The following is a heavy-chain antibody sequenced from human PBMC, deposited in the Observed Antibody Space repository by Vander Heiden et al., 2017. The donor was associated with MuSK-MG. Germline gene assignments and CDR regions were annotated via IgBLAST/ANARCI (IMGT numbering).Heavy chain of an antibody. J-gene: IGHJ4*01. V-gene: IGHV2-5*01. CDR3: AHFRSPDYVLGSYRPHFDY. D-gene: IGHD3-16*02. Sequence: QITLKESGPTLVKPTQTLTLTCTFSGFSLTSIRVGVGWIRQPPGKALEWLALTYWNDDNRYSPSLKSSLTITRDTSKNQVVLTMTNMDPVDTATYYCAHFRSPDYVLGSYRPHFDYWGHGALVALSS. CDR2: TYWNDDN. CDR1: GFSLTSIRVG.